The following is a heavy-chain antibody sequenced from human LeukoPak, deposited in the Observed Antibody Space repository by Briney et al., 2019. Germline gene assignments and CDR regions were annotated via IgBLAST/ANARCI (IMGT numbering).Heavy chain of an antibody. V-gene: IGHV4-59*08. CDR1: GGSINFYY. D-gene: IGHD3-3*01. J-gene: IGHJ4*02. CDR3: ARQSRHYDVWTGHYPYLDS. Sequence: SETLSLTCTVSGGSINFYYWNWIRQSPGKGLEWIGYIYYTGSSDYNPSLKSRVTMSVDTSKSQFSLKLTSVTASDTAVYYGARQSRHYDVWTGHYPYLDSWGQGTQVTVSS. CDR2: IYYTGSS.